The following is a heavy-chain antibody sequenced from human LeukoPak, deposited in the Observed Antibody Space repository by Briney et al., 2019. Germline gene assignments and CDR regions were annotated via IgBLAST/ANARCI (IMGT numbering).Heavy chain of an antibody. D-gene: IGHD3-3*01. CDR2: INAGNGNT. V-gene: IGHV1-3*01. CDR1: GYTFTSYA. Sequence: GASVKVSCKASGYTFTSYAMHWVRQAPGQRLEWMGWINAGNGNTKYSQEFQGRVTITRDTSASTAYMELSSLRSENTAVYYCARAVRAEYYDFWSGPRHWFDPWGQGTLVTVSS. J-gene: IGHJ5*02. CDR3: ARAVRAEYYDFWSGPRHWFDP.